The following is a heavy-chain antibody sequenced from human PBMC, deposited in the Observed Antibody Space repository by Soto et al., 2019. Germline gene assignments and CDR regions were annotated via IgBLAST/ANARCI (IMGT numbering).Heavy chain of an antibody. CDR2: ISDDGSNK. CDR3: ARDTRNVFDY. J-gene: IGHJ4*02. Sequence: QVQLVESGGGVVQPGRSLRLSCAASGFTFSSYAMHWVRQAPGKGLEWVAVISDDGSNKYYADSVKGRFTISRDNSKNTLYLQMNSLRAEDTAVYYCARDTRNVFDYWGQGTLVTVSS. V-gene: IGHV3-30-3*01. CDR1: GFTFSSYA.